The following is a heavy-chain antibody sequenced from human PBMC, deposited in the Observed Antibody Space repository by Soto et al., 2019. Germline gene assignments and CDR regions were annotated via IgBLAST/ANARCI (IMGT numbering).Heavy chain of an antibody. CDR3: ARDDYSNYAGWFDP. J-gene: IGHJ5*02. Sequence: QVQLVQSVAEVKKPGASVKVSCKASGYTLTSYAMHWVRQAPGQRLEWMGWINAGNGNTKYSQKVQGRVTITRDTSASTAYMELSSKRSEDTAVYYCARDDYSNYAGWFDPWGQGTLVTVSS. V-gene: IGHV1-3*01. CDR2: INAGNGNT. CDR1: GYTLTSYA. D-gene: IGHD4-4*01.